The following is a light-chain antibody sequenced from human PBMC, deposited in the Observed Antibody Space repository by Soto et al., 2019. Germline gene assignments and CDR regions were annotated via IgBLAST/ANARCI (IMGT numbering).Light chain of an antibody. CDR3: QHYNKSPPIT. CDR2: GAS. Sequence: VLTQSPGTLSLSPGERATLSCRASQSVRNTSLVWYQQKPAQTPRLLIYGASRRATGIPDRFSGGGYGTDFTLTISRMEREDFAVYYYQHYNKSPPITSGQGTRLQIK. V-gene: IGKV3-20*01. J-gene: IGKJ5*01. CDR1: QSVRNTS.